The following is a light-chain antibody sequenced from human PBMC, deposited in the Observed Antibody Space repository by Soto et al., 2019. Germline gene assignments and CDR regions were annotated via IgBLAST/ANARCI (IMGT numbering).Light chain of an antibody. CDR2: EVT. J-gene: IGLJ2*01. Sequence: QSALTQPPSASGSPGQSVTISCTGTSSNVGAYKYVSWYQQHPGKAPKFMIYEVTKRPSGVPDRFSGSKSGNTASLTVSGLQAEDEADYFCSSYAGSNTVVFGGGTKVTVL. CDR3: SSYAGSNTVV. V-gene: IGLV2-8*01. CDR1: SSNVGAYKY.